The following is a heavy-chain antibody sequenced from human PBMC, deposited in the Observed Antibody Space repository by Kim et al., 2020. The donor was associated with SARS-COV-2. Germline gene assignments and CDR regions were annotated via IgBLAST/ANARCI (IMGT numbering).Heavy chain of an antibody. V-gene: IGHV3-30-3*01. J-gene: IGHJ6*02. D-gene: IGHD3-10*01. CDR1: GFTFSSYA. CDR3: ARGITMVRGVIIYYYYYGMDV. CDR2: ISYDGSNK. Sequence: GGSLRLSCAASGFTFSSYAMHWVRQAPGKGLEWVAVISYDGSNKYYADSVKGRFTISRDNSKNTLYLQMNSLRAEDTAVYYCARGITMVRGVIIYYYYYGMDVWGQGTTVTVSS.